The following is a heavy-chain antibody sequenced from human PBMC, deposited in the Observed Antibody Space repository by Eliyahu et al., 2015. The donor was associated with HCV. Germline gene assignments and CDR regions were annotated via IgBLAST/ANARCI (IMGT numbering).Heavy chain of an antibody. V-gene: IGHV6-1*01. Sequence: QVQLQQSXPGLLKPSQTLSLTCAISGXSVSSNSXAWNWIXQSPSRGLEWLGRAYYRSKWYNDYAVSVKSRITINPDTSQNQFSLQLNSVTPEDTAVYYCARGGRGYCGTSSCYFDYWGHGTLVTVSS. D-gene: IGHD2-2*01. CDR2: AYYRSKWYN. CDR3: ARGGRGYCGTSSCYFDY. J-gene: IGHJ4*01. CDR1: GXSVSSNSXA.